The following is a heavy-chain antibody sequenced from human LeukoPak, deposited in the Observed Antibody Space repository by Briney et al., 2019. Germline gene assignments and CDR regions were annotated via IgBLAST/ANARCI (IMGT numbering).Heavy chain of an antibody. J-gene: IGHJ4*02. CDR3: ARDSLPYGDYGGSLGY. D-gene: IGHD4-17*01. Sequence: ASVKVSCKASGYTFTSYYMHWVRQAPGQGLEWMGIINPSGGSTSYAQKFQGRVTMTRDTSTSTVYMELSSLRSEDTAAYYCARDSLPYGDYGGSLGYWSQGTLVTVSS. CDR1: GYTFTSYY. CDR2: INPSGGST. V-gene: IGHV1-46*01.